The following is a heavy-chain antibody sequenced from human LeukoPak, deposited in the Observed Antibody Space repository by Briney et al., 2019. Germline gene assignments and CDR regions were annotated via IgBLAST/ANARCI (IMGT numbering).Heavy chain of an antibody. D-gene: IGHD6-13*01. V-gene: IGHV5-51*01. J-gene: IGHJ4*02. CDR1: GYSFTSHW. CDR3: TRHIAAAGPDY. CDR2: IYAGDSGT. Sequence: GESLKISCRGSGYSFTSHWIGWVRQMPGKGLEWMAIIYAGDSGTRISPSFQGQVTISADMSISTAYLQWSSLKASDTAIYYCTRHIAAAGPDYWGQGTLVTVSS.